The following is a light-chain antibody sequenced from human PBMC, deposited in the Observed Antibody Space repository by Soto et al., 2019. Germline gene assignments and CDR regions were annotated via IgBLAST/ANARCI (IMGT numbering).Light chain of an antibody. Sequence: QSALTQPPSASGSPGQSVTITCTGTSSDVGGYNYVSWYQQHPGKAPKLMIYEVIKQPSGVPDRFSGSKSGNTASLTVSGLQAEDEADYYCSSYAGSDNFVFGTGTKLTVL. CDR2: EVI. CDR3: SSYAGSDNFV. V-gene: IGLV2-8*01. CDR1: SSDVGGYNY. J-gene: IGLJ1*01.